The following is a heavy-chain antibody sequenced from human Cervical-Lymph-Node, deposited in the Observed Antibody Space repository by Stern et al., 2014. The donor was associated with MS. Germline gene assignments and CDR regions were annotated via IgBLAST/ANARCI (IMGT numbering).Heavy chain of an antibody. CDR2: IIPLFGTA. CDR3: ASDIAVTGISP. D-gene: IGHD6-19*01. V-gene: IGHV1-69*06. CDR1: GGTFNSYA. Sequence: VQLVESGAEVKKPGSSVKVSCKAFGGTFNSYAISWVRQAPGQELEWMGGIIPLFGTANYAQKYRGRVTITADKSTSTFYMELRSLRSEDTAVYYCASDIAVTGISPWGQGTLVTVSS. J-gene: IGHJ5*02.